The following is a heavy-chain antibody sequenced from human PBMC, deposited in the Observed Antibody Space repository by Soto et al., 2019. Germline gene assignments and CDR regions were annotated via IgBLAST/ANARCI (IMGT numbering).Heavy chain of an antibody. D-gene: IGHD7-27*01. J-gene: IGHJ4*02. V-gene: IGHV3-30-3*01. CDR1: GFSFSISP. CDR2: ISYDGTNK. CDR3: ARDPKTSGGQHWAFNYFDS. Sequence: GGSLRLSCAASGFSFSISPMHWVRQAPGKGPEWVALISYDGTNKFYADSVKGRFTISRDNSKSTLYLQVDSLRPEDAAVYYCARDPKTSGGQHWAFNYFDSWGQGTLVT.